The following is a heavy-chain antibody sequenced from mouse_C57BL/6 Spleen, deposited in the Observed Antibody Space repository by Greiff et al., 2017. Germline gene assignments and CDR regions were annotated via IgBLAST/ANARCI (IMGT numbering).Heavy chain of an antibody. J-gene: IGHJ2*01. D-gene: IGHD2-4*01. CDR2: ISDGGSYT. V-gene: IGHV5-4*01. CDR3: ARESTMSSDYLDY. Sequence: EVMLVESGGGLVKPGGSLKLSCAASGFTFSSYAMSWVRQTPEKRLEWVATISDGGSYTYYPDNVKGRFTISRDNAKNNLYLQMSHLKSEDTAMYYCARESTMSSDYLDYWGQGTTLTVSS. CDR1: GFTFSSYA.